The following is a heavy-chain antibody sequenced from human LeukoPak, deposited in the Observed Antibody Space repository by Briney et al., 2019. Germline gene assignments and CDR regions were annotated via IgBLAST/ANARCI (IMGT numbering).Heavy chain of an antibody. CDR1: GFSFSSYT. D-gene: IGHD6-25*01. CDR2: ISDTGYYT. Sequence: GGSLRLSCTASGFSFSSYTMTWVRQAPGKGLEWVSTISDTGYYTYYANSMKGRFTISRDNSRKMLFLQMNSLRAEDTAVYYCAKKRIAATSIVHFDNWGQGTLVTVSS. V-gene: IGHV3-23*01. J-gene: IGHJ4*02. CDR3: AKKRIAATSIVHFDN.